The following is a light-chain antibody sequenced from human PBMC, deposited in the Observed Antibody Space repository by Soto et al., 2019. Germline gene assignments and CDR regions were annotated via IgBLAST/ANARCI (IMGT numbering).Light chain of an antibody. CDR1: QSVSSSY. Sequence: PGERATLSCRASQSVSSSYLAWYQQKPGQAPRLLIYGASSRATGIPDRFSGSGSGTDFTLTISRLEPEDFAVYFCQQYDSSPLTFGGGTKVEIK. CDR3: QQYDSSPLT. J-gene: IGKJ4*01. CDR2: GAS. V-gene: IGKV3-20*01.